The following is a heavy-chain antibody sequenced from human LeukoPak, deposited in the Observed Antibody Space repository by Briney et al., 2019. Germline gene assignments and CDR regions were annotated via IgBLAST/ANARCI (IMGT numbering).Heavy chain of an antibody. CDR1: GGSISSSSYY. CDR3: ARVTGYRVEDYFDY. J-gene: IGHJ4*02. D-gene: IGHD6-13*01. V-gene: IGHV4-39*07. Sequence: SETLSLTCTVSGGSISSSSYYWGWIRQPPGKGLEWIGSIYYSGSTYYNPSLKSRVTISVETSKNEFSLKLRSVTAADTAVYYCARVTGYRVEDYFDYWGQGTLVTASS. CDR2: IYYSGST.